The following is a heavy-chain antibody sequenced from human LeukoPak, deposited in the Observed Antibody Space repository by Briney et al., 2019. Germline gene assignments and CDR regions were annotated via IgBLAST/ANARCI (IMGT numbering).Heavy chain of an antibody. Sequence: ASVKVSCKASGYTFTSYDINWVRHATGQGLEWMGWMNPNSGDTGYAQKFQGRVTMTRDTSISTAYMELTSLRSEDTAIYHCARGPPNWGFDFWGQGALVTVSS. CDR1: GYTFTSYD. J-gene: IGHJ4*02. CDR2: MNPNSGDT. D-gene: IGHD7-27*01. CDR3: ARGPPNWGFDF. V-gene: IGHV1-8*01.